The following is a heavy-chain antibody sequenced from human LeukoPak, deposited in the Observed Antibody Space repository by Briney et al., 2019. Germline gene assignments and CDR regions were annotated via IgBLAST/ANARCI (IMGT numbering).Heavy chain of an antibody. J-gene: IGHJ4*02. D-gene: IGHD3-22*01. CDR1: GYIFIDYY. V-gene: IGHV1-2*02. Sequence: ASVKVSCKASGYIFIDYYMYWVRQAPGQGLEWMGWINPNSGATNYAQKFQGRVTMTRGTSISTAYMELSRLRSDDTAVYYCAREERIRYYYDSSGYYYDYWGQGTLVTVSS. CDR2: INPNSGAT. CDR3: AREERIRYYYDSSGYYYDY.